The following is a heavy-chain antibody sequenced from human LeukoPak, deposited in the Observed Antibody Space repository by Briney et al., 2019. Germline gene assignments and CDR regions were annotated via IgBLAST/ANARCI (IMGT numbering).Heavy chain of an antibody. J-gene: IGHJ4*02. CDR1: GFTFSSYG. V-gene: IGHV3-30*02. CDR2: IQYDGSNE. Sequence: PGGSLRLSCAASGFTFSSYGMHWVRQAPGKGLEWVAYIQYDGSNEQYAHSVKGRFRISRDSSKNILYLQMNSLRAEDTAVYYCVKDIPQGYIGAFDYWGQGTLVTVS. CDR3: VKDIPQGYIGAFDY. D-gene: IGHD5-12*01.